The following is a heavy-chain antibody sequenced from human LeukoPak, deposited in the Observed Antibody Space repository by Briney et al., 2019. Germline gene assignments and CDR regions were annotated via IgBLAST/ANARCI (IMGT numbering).Heavy chain of an antibody. CDR2: INHSGST. J-gene: IGHJ6*03. Sequence: SETLPLTCAVYGGSFSGYYWSWIRQPPGKGLEWIGEINHSGSTNYNPSPKSRVTISVDTSKNQFSLKLSSVTAADTAVYYCARVKTSITVTRYYYYMDVWGKGTTVTVSS. D-gene: IGHD4-17*01. V-gene: IGHV4-34*01. CDR1: GGSFSGYY. CDR3: ARVKTSITVTRYYYYMDV.